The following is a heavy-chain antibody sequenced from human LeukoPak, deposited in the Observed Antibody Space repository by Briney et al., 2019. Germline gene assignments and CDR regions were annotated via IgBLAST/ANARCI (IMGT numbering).Heavy chain of an antibody. CDR3: ARDSNAYGDYKGRFDY. CDR1: GGSLNSYS. V-gene: IGHV4-4*07. Sequence: PSETLSLTCTVSGGSLNSYSWSWILQPAGKGLEWIGRVYSSGGTKYNPSLKSRVTISLDTSKNQFSLRLTSVTGADSALYFCARDSNAYGDYKGRFDYWGQGSLVTVSS. CDR2: VYSSGGT. D-gene: IGHD4-17*01. J-gene: IGHJ4*02.